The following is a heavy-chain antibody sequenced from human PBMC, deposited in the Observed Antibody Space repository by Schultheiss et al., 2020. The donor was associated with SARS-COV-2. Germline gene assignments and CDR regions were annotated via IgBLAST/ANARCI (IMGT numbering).Heavy chain of an antibody. CDR3: ATPKPGAFYYDSSGLYVYYFDF. V-gene: IGHV1-58*02. Sequence: SVKVSCKASGFTFTSSAMQWVRQARGQRLEWIGWIVVGSGNTNYAQKFQERVTITRDMSTSTAYMELTSLRSDDTAVYYCATPKPGAFYYDSSGLYVYYFDFWGQGTLVTVSS. CDR2: IVVGSGNT. D-gene: IGHD3-22*01. CDR1: GFTFTSSA. J-gene: IGHJ4*02.